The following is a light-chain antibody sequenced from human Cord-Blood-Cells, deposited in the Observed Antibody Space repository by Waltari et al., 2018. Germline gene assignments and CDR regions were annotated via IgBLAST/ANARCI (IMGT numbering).Light chain of an antibody. J-gene: IGLJ1*01. Sequence: QSALTQPPSASGSPGQSVTISCTGTSSDVGGYNYVSWYQRHPGKAPKLMIYEVSKRPSGVPDRFSGSKSGNTASLTVSGLQAEDEADYYCSSYAGSNHYVFGTGTKVTVL. CDR3: SSYAGSNHYV. CDR1: SSDVGGYNY. V-gene: IGLV2-8*01. CDR2: EVS.